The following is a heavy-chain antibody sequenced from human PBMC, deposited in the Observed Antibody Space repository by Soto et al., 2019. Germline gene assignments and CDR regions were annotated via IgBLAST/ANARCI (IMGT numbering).Heavy chain of an antibody. V-gene: IGHV3-23*01. Sequence: EVQLLESGGGLVQPGGSLRLSCAASGFTFSSYAMSWVRQAPGKGLEWVSAISGSGGSTYYADSVKGRFTISRDNSTNTLYLQMHSLRAEDTAVYYCASIAAAGTLTPSDYWGQGTLVTVSS. CDR2: ISGSGGST. CDR3: ASIAAAGTLTPSDY. D-gene: IGHD6-13*01. J-gene: IGHJ4*02. CDR1: GFTFSSYA.